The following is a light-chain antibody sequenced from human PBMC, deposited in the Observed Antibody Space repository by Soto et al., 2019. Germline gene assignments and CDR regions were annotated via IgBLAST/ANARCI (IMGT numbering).Light chain of an antibody. J-gene: IGKJ1*01. Sequence: IVMTQSPATLSVSPGDRATLSCRASQNVATNVAWYQQKPGQAPRLLIYGASIRATGVPARFSGSGSGTEFTLTLDSLQSEDFAVFYCHQSTSGLRTFGRGTRVEV. CDR2: GAS. V-gene: IGKV3-15*01. CDR1: QNVATN. CDR3: HQSTSGLRT.